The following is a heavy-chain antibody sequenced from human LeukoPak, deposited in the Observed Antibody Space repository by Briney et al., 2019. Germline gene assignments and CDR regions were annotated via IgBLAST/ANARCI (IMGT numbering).Heavy chain of an antibody. Sequence: PGGSLRLSCAASGFTFSSYSMNWVRQAPGKGLEWVSSISSSSSYIYYADSVKGRFTISRDNAKNSLYLQMNSLRAEDTALYYCARGRGPVWWLRAYYYYYYMDVWGKGTTVTVSS. CDR2: ISSSSSYI. V-gene: IGHV3-21*04. CDR3: ARGRGPVWWLRAYYYYYYMDV. D-gene: IGHD5-12*01. J-gene: IGHJ6*03. CDR1: GFTFSSYS.